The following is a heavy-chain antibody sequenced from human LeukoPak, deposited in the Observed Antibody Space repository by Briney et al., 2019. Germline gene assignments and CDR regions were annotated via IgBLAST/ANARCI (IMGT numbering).Heavy chain of an antibody. CDR3: ARELGVGYCNGGSCYGWFDP. Sequence: GGSLRLSCAASGFSVGTNYMSWVRQAPGKGLEWVSVIYSGSNTDYADSVKGRFTISRDNSKNTLVLKMNGLRAEDTAVYYCARELGVGYCNGGSCYGWFDPWGQGILVTVSS. V-gene: IGHV3-53*01. J-gene: IGHJ5*02. CDR1: GFSVGTNY. CDR2: IYSGSNT. D-gene: IGHD2-15*01.